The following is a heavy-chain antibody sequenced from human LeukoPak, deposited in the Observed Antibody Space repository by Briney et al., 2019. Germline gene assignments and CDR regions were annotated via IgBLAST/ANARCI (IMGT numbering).Heavy chain of an antibody. V-gene: IGHV3-66*02. CDR2: IYSRGST. J-gene: IGHJ4*02. CDR1: EFSRGSNY. D-gene: IGHD2-2*01. Sequence: GGSLRIPCATPEFSRGSNYMNWVPQAPGKGLEWVSLIYSRGSTYYADPEKGRFNISRDNTNNTLYLQMSSLRAENTAVYYCARGPCGYHNAGGEGTLVTVPS. CDR3: ARGPCGYHNA.